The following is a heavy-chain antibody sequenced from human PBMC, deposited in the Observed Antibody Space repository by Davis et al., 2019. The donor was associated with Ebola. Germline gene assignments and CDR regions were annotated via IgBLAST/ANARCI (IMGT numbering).Heavy chain of an antibody. V-gene: IGHV3-23*01. CDR2: ITASGGAT. D-gene: IGHD3-16*01. Sequence: GGSLRLSCTDSVITFSSYAMTWVRQAPGKGLEWVSAITASGGATYYAASVKGRFTISRDNSNNTLFLQMNSLRAEDTAVYYCARPLLGSFGNWGQGTLVTVSS. CDR1: VITFSSYA. J-gene: IGHJ4*02. CDR3: ARPLLGSFGN.